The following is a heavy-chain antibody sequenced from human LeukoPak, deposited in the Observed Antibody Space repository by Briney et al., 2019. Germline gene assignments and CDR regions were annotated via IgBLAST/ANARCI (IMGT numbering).Heavy chain of an antibody. Sequence: GASVKVSCKASGYTFTGYYLHWVRQAPGQGLEWMGWINPNSDGTNYAQKFQGRVTMTRDTSISTAYMELSRLRSDDTAVYYCARDSAHYYDSSGYYYQYYFDYWGQGTLVTVSS. J-gene: IGHJ4*02. V-gene: IGHV1-2*02. CDR1: GYTFTGYY. CDR3: ARDSAHYYDSSGYYYQYYFDY. CDR2: INPNSDGT. D-gene: IGHD3-22*01.